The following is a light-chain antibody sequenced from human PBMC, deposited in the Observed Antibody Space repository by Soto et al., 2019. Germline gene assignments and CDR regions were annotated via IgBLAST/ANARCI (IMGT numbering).Light chain of an antibody. J-gene: IGKJ1*01. Sequence: DIVMTQSPLSLPVTPGEPASISCRSSQTLLHSSGYNYLDWYLQKPGQSPQLLISLGSNRASGVPDRFSGGGSGTDFTLKITRVEAEDVGVYYCMQTLQTPTFGQGTKVEMK. CDR1: QTLLHSSGYNY. CDR2: LGS. CDR3: MQTLQTPT. V-gene: IGKV2-28*01.